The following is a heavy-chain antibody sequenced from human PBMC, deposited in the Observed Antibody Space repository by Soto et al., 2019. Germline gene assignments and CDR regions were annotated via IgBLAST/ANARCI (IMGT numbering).Heavy chain of an antibody. D-gene: IGHD3-10*01. CDR3: ARVAPSGGSVPRFDP. CDR1: GGSITSGNYY. V-gene: IGHV4-30-4*02. J-gene: IGHJ5*02. Sequence: PSETLSLTCTVSGGSITSGNYYWSWIRRHPGKGLEWIGYIHYSGSTYYNPSLKSQVTISIDTSATTAYLEVDSLRSEDTAIYYCARVAPSGGSVPRFDPWGQGTLVTVSS. CDR2: IHYSGST.